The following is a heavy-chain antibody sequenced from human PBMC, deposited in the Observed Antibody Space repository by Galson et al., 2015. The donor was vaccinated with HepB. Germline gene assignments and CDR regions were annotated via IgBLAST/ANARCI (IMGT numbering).Heavy chain of an antibody. D-gene: IGHD3-10*01. Sequence: VKVSCKASGYTFTGYYMHWVRQAPGQGLEWMGWINPNSGGTNYAQKFQGRVTMTRDTSISTAYMELSRLRSDDTAVYYCARDRGDEYGMDVWGQGTTVTVSS. J-gene: IGHJ6*02. CDR1: GYTFTGYY. CDR3: ARDRGDEYGMDV. CDR2: INPNSGGT. V-gene: IGHV1-2*02.